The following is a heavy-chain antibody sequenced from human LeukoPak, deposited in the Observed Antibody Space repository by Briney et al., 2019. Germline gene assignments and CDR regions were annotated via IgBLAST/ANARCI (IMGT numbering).Heavy chain of an antibody. CDR3: ARDTALIITPGGPDY. CDR2: ISAYNGDT. V-gene: IGHV1-18*01. CDR1: GYIFTSYG. Sequence: GASVKVSCKASGYIFTSYGISWVRQAPGQGLEWMGWISAYNGDTKYAQNLQGRVTLTTDTSTGTAYMELSSLTSDDTALYYCARDTALIITPGGPDYWGRGTLITVSS. J-gene: IGHJ4*02. D-gene: IGHD3-10*01.